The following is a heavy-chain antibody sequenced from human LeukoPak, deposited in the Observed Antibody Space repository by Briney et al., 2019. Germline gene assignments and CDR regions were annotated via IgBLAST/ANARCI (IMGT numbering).Heavy chain of an antibody. CDR3: ARADLSGYDRD. D-gene: IGHD5-12*01. CDR2: ISSSSSTI. J-gene: IGHJ4*02. V-gene: IGHV3-48*04. Sequence: QSGGSLRLSCAASGFTFSSYSMNWVRQAPGKGLEWVSYISSSSSTIYYADSVKGRFTISRDNAKNSLYLQMNSLRAEDTAVYYCARADLSGYDRDWGQGTLVTVSS. CDR1: GFTFSSYS.